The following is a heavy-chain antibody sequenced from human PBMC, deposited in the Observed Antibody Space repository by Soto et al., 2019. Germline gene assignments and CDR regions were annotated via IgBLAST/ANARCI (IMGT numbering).Heavy chain of an antibody. D-gene: IGHD3-9*01. CDR1: GGSISSSSYY. CDR3: ARTDILTGYPYYYFDY. CDR2: IYYSGST. V-gene: IGHV4-39*01. J-gene: IGHJ4*02. Sequence: SETLSLTCTVSGGSISSSSYYWGWIRQPPGKGLEWIGSIYYSGSTYYNPSLKSRVIISVDTSKNQFSLKLSSVTAADTAVYYCARTDILTGYPYYYFDYWGQGTLVTVSS.